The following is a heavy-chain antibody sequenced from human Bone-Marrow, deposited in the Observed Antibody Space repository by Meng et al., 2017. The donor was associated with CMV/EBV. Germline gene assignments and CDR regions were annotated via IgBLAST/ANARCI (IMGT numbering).Heavy chain of an antibody. J-gene: IGHJ6*02. CDR1: GFTFSSYA. D-gene: IGHD1-26*01. CDR3: ASSGSSLTRGGMDV. CDR2: ISSNGGST. Sequence: GRSLRLSCAASGFTFSSYAMHWVRQAPGKGLEYVSAISSNGGSTYYADSVNGRFTISRDNSKNTLYLQMGSLRAEDMAVYYCASSGSSLTRGGMDVWGQGTTVTVSS. V-gene: IGHV3-64*02.